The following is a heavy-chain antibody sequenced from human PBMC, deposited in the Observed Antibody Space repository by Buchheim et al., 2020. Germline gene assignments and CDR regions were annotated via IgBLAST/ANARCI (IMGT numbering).Heavy chain of an antibody. CDR2: IYYSGST. Sequence: QLQLQESGPGLVKPSETLSLTCTVSGGSISSSSYYWGWIRQPPGKGLEWIGSIYYSGSTYYNPSLKSRVTISVDTSKNQFSLKLSSVTAADTVVYYCARLGPYDSSAIADYWGQGTL. D-gene: IGHD3-22*01. V-gene: IGHV4-39*01. CDR3: ARLGPYDSSAIADY. J-gene: IGHJ4*02. CDR1: GGSISSSSYY.